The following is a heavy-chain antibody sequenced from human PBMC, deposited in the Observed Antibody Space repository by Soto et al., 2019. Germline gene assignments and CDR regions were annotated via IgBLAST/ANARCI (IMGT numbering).Heavy chain of an antibody. CDR2: IRSKAYGGTT. D-gene: IGHD2-15*01. J-gene: IGHJ5*02. V-gene: IGHV3-49*03. Sequence: PGGSLRLSCTASGFTFGDYAMSWFRQAPGKGLEWVGFIRSKAYGGTTEYAASVKGRFTISRDDSKSIAYLQMNSLKTEDTAVYYCTRDRYCSGGSCYSFVSWFDPWGQGTLVTVSS. CDR1: GFTFGDYA. CDR3: TRDRYCSGGSCYSFVSWFDP.